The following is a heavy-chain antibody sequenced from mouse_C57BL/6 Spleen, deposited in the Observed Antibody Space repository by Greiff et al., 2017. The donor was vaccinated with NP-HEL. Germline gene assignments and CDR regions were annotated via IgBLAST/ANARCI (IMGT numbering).Heavy chain of an antibody. D-gene: IGHD1-1*01. CDR3: TNYYGSSYAMDY. CDR1: GYAFTNYL. CDR2: IYPGNSDT. V-gene: IGHV1-5*01. Sequence: EVQLQQSGAELVRPGTSVKVSCKASGYAFTNYLIEWVKQRPGQGLEWIGAIYPGNSDTSYNQKFKGKAKLTAVTSASTAYMELSSLTNEDSAVYYCTNYYGSSYAMDYWGQGTSVTVSS. J-gene: IGHJ4*01.